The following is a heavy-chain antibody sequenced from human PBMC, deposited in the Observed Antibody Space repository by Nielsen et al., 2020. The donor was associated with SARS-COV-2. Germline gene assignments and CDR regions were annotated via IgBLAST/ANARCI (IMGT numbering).Heavy chain of an antibody. CDR1: TGINNYY. V-gene: IGHV4-59*06. D-gene: IGHD3-22*01. Sequence: SETLSLTCTVSTGINNYYWSWIRQHPGKGLEWIGYIYYSGSTYYNPSLKSRVTISVDTSKNQFSLKLSSVTAADTAVYYCARAFSSWIVVVINAFDIWGQGTMVTVSS. CDR3: ARAFSSWIVVVINAFDI. J-gene: IGHJ3*02. CDR2: IYYSGST.